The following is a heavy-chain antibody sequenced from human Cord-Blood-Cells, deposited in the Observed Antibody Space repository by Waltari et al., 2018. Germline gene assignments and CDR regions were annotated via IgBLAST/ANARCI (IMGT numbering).Heavy chain of an antibody. Sequence: VQLLQSGAEVKKPGSSVKVSCKTSGGTFSSYAISWVRQAPGQGLEWMGGIIPIFGTANYAQKFQGRVTITADESTSTAYMELSSLRSEDTAVYYCARVVVVTAIPYYYYGMDVWGQGTTVTVSS. D-gene: IGHD2-21*02. CDR2: IIPIFGTA. CDR1: GGTFSSYA. J-gene: IGHJ6*02. V-gene: IGHV1-69*01. CDR3: ARVVVVTAIPYYYYGMDV.